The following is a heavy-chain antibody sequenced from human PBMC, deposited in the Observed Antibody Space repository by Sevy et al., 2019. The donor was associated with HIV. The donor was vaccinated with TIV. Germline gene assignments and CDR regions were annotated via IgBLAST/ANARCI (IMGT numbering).Heavy chain of an antibody. CDR3: VIGDTPRLTGSGTRLKDQSLNYFEF. V-gene: IGHV1-24*01. D-gene: IGHD3-16*02. Sequence: ASVKVSCNVPRYNLSEVSMHWVRQAPGKGLEWMGGFVPEDGEIVFAQKFQGRVTVAEDTLTDTAYLEVTNLRSEDTATYFCVIGDTPRLTGSGTRLKDQSLNYFEFWGQGTLVTVSS. J-gene: IGHJ4*02. CDR2: FVPEDGEI. CDR1: RYNLSEVS.